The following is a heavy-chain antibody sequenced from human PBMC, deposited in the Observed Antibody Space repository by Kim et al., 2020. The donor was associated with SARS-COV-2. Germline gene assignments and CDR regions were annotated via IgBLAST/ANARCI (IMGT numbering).Heavy chain of an antibody. J-gene: IGHJ6*03. Sequence: GGSLRLSCAASGFTFSDYYMSWIRQAPGKGLEWVSYISSSGSTIYYADSVKGRFTISRDNAKNSLYLQMNSLRAEDTAVYYCARVGVNPYSSSSDLTLQEHYYYYYYMDVWGKGTTVTVSS. V-gene: IGHV3-11*01. CDR3: ARVGVNPYSSSSDLTLQEHYYYYYYMDV. D-gene: IGHD6-6*01. CDR1: GFTFSDYY. CDR2: ISSSGSTI.